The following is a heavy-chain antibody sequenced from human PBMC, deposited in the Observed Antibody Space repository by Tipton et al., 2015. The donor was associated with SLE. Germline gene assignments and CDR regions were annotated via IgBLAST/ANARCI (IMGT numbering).Heavy chain of an antibody. Sequence: TISVDTSKNQFSLKLSSVTAADTAVYYCARHLYYFDYWGQGTLVTVSS. CDR3: ARHLYYFDY. V-gene: IGHV4-39*01. J-gene: IGHJ4*02.